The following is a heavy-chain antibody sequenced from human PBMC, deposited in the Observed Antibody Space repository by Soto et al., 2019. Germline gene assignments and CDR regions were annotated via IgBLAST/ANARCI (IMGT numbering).Heavy chain of an antibody. CDR1: GFISTSSS. D-gene: IGHD3-22*01. Sequence: SVKVSCKASGFISTSSSVQWVRQARGQRLEWIGWITVGTGNTNYAQKFQERVTITRDMSTSTAYMELSNLRSEDTAVYYCAAGDSSGYYGGWGQGTQVTVSS. J-gene: IGHJ4*02. CDR3: AAGDSSGYYGG. V-gene: IGHV1-58*01. CDR2: ITVGTGNT.